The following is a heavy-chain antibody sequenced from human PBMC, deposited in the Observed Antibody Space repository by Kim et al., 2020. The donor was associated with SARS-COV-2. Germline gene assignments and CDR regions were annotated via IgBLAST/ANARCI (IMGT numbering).Heavy chain of an antibody. CDR3: TTYLAWLYDSSGYYEDYFDY. V-gene: IGHV3-15*01. Sequence: RFTISRDDSKNTLYLQMNSLKTEDTAVYYCTTYLAWLYDSSGYYEDYFDYWGQGTLVTVSS. J-gene: IGHJ4*02. D-gene: IGHD3-22*01.